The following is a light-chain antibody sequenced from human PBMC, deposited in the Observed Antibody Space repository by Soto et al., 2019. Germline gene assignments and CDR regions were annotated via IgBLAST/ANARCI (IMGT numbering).Light chain of an antibody. CDR2: DAS. CDR1: QSISSW. CDR3: QQYNSFPWT. Sequence: DIQMTQSPSILSASVGDRVTITCRASQSISSWLAWYQQKPGKAPKLLIYDASSLESGVPSRFSGSGSGTKFTLTISSLQTDDFATYYCQQYNSFPWTFGQGTRVDIK. J-gene: IGKJ1*01. V-gene: IGKV1-5*01.